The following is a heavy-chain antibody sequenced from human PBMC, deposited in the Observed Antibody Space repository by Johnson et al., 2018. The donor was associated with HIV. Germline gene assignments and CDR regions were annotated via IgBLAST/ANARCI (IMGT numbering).Heavy chain of an antibody. CDR3: ARGRRDYYDSSGSSSPAHAFDI. CDR2: ISYDGRNK. J-gene: IGHJ3*02. D-gene: IGHD3-22*01. Sequence: WVRQAPGKGLEWVATISYDGRNKFYADSVKGRFTISRDDSKITLYLQMNSLRAEDTAVYYCARGRRDYYDSSGSSSPAHAFDIWGQGTMVTVSS. V-gene: IGHV3-33*05.